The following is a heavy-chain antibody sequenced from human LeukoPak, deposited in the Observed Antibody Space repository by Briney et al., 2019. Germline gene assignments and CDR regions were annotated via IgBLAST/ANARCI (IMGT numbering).Heavy chain of an antibody. D-gene: IGHD1-20*01. V-gene: IGHV1-46*01. Sequence: ASVKVSCKASGYTFTSYYIHWVRQAPGQGLGWMGIVNTRGGSTSYAQKFQGRVTMTRDMSTSTVYMELRSLTYEDTAVYYCARVTRTDWDFDYWGQGTLVTVSS. CDR3: ARVTRTDWDFDY. CDR2: VNTRGGST. J-gene: IGHJ4*02. CDR1: GYTFTSYY.